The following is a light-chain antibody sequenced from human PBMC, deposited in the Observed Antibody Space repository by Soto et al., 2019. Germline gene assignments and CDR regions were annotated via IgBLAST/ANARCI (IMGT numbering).Light chain of an antibody. CDR1: RSISTY. CDR2: EAL. Sequence: ETVLTQSPATLSLSPGERATLSCRASRSISTYLAWYQQKPGQAPRLLIYEALNRATGIPARFSGSGSGTDFTITISGLQTEDFATYDCQQSYKILTFGGGTWVDI. V-gene: IGKV3-11*01. J-gene: IGKJ4*01. CDR3: QQSYKILT.